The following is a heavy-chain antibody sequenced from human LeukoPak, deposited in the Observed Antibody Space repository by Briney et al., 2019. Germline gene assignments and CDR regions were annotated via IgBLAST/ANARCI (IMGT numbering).Heavy chain of an antibody. D-gene: IGHD3-22*01. J-gene: IGHJ4*02. Sequence: PGGSLRISCAASGFTFSNYAMTWVRQAPGKGLEWVSALSGSGGSAYYADSVKGRFTISRDNSKNTLYLQMNSLGAEDTAVYYCAKGRYESSGFNWAAWGQGTLVTVSS. CDR1: GFTFSNYA. CDR3: AKGRYESSGFNWAA. CDR2: LSGSGGSA. V-gene: IGHV3-23*01.